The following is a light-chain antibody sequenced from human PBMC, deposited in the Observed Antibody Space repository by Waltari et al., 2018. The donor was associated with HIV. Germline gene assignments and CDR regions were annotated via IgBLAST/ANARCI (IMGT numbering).Light chain of an antibody. V-gene: IGLV1-51*01. CDR2: DNN. CDR1: SSNTWNNY. J-gene: IGLJ1*01. CDR3: GTWDNSLSAGGV. Sequence: QSVLPQPPSASAAPGQKVTISCSGSSSNTWNNYVSWYQQLPGTAPKLLIYDNNKRPSGIPDRFAGSKSGTSATLGITGLQTGDEADYYCGTWDNSLSAGGVFGTGTKVTVL.